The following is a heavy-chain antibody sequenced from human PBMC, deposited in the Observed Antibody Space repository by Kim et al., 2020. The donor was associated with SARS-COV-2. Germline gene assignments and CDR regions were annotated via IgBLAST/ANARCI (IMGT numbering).Heavy chain of an antibody. V-gene: IGHV3-64D*08. D-gene: IGHD3-10*01. Sequence: GGSLRLSCSVSGFTFNNYAMYWVRQGPGKGLEFVSTIIGYAGNPYYADSVKDRFTISRDIAKNTLYLQMNSLRPEDTALYFCVKLSGNPTIKSSGPYYFDSWGQGALVTVAA. CDR2: IIGYAGNP. J-gene: IGHJ4*02. CDR1: GFTFNNYA. CDR3: VKLSGNPTIKSSGPYYFDS.